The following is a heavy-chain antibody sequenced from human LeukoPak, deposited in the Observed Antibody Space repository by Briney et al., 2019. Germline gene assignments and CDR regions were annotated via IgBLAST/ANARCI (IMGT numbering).Heavy chain of an antibody. Sequence: PGGSLRLSCALSGFAFSSYWMHWVRQAPGKGLVWVSRINSDGSSTSYADSVKGRFTISRDNAKNTLYLQMNSLRAEDTAVYYCAGERSDMIGDWGQGTLVTVSS. CDR1: GFAFSSYW. CDR2: INSDGSST. CDR3: AGERSDMIGD. V-gene: IGHV3-74*01. D-gene: IGHD3-16*01. J-gene: IGHJ4*02.